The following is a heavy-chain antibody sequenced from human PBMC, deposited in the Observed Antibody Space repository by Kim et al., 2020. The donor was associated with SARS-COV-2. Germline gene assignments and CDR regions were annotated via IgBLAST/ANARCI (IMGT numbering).Heavy chain of an antibody. Sequence: ASVKVSCKASGYTFTGYYMHWVRQAPGQGLEWMGWINPNSGGTNYAQKFQGRVTMTRDTSISTAYMELSRLRSDDTAVYYCARTLGYCSGGSCYCDFRILMDVWGQGTTVTVSS. D-gene: IGHD2-15*01. CDR3: ARTLGYCSGGSCYCDFRILMDV. CDR1: GYTFTGYY. J-gene: IGHJ6*02. CDR2: INPNSGGT. V-gene: IGHV1-2*02.